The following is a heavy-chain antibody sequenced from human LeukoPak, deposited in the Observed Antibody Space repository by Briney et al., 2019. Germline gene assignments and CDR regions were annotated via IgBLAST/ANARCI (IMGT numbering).Heavy chain of an antibody. D-gene: IGHD4-23*01. CDR2: ISASGDGT. CDR1: GFTFSTTA. J-gene: IGHJ4*02. V-gene: IGHV3-23*01. Sequence: GGSLRLSCAASGFTFSTTAMSWVRQAPGKGLEWVSAISASGDGTFYADSVKGRFTISRDNSKNMLYLQMNSLRAEDTAVYYCAKALYGGHDYWGQGTLVTVSS. CDR3: AKALYGGHDY.